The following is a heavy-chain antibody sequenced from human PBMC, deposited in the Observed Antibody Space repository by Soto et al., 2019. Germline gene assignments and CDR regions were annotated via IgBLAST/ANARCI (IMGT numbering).Heavy chain of an antibody. J-gene: IGHJ5*02. CDR3: SFCGCLESWLDP. V-gene: IGHV4-59*11. D-gene: IGHD2-15*01. Sequence: PSETRSLTCTLAGGSFGSRYWSWLRQPTRKGLEWIKYSHNPPNRNTNSTPSLTSRATISVGRSRSQFSLTLRSVTAADTAIYGSSFCGCLESWLDPWGQGTPVTVSS. CDR2: SHNPPNRNT. CDR1: GGSFGSRY.